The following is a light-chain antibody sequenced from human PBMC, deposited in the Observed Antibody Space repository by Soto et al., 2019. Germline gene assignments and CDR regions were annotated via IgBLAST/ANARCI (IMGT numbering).Light chain of an antibody. CDR3: SSYTSTNFVI. J-gene: IGLJ2*01. Sequence: QSALTRPASVSGSPGQSITISCTGSSSDIGDYKYVSWYKHHPGKAPKLMIYDVSNRPSGVSNRFSGSKSGNTASLTISGLQAEHAAHHYSSSYTSTNFVIFGRGTKLTVL. V-gene: IGLV2-14*03. CDR1: SSDIGDYKY. CDR2: DVS.